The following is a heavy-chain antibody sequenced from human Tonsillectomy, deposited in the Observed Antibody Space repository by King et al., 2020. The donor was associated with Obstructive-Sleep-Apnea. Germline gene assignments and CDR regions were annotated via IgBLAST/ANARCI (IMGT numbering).Heavy chain of an antibody. D-gene: IGHD2-15*01. CDR3: ARDIGYCSGGNCHTPGY. V-gene: IGHV3-30*03. Sequence: VQLVESGGGVVQPGRSLRLSCAASGFTFSSHGLHWVRQAPGKGLEWVAVISYDGSNKYDVVSVNGRFTISRDNSKNTLYLKMSSLRAEDTAVYYCARDIGYCSGGNCHTPGYWGQGTLVTVSS. CDR1: GFTFSSHG. CDR2: ISYDGSNK. J-gene: IGHJ4*02.